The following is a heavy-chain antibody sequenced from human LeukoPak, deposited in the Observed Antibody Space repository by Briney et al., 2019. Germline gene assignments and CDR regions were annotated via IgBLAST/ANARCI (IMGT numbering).Heavy chain of an antibody. CDR1: GGSITSNSYS. Sequence: PSETLSLTCTVSGGSITSNSYSWGWIRQPPGKGLQWIVTLSHAGTSYYNPSLKSRVTMPVDRSKNQFSLKLTSVTATDTAVYYCARLRGGVQLWGDWGQGTLVTGSS. V-gene: IGHV4-39*01. J-gene: IGHJ4*02. CDR3: ARLRGGVQLWGD. D-gene: IGHD5-18*01. CDR2: LSHAGTS.